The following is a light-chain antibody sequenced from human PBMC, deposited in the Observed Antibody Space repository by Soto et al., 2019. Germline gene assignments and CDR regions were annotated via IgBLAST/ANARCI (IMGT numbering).Light chain of an antibody. CDR2: GAS. CDR1: QSLSSSY. Sequence: EIVLTQSPCTLSLSPGARATLSCRASQSLSSSYLAWYQQKPGQAPRLLIYGASRRATDIPDRFSGSGSGTDFTLTISRLEPDDFAVYYCQQFGRSPPITFGQGTRLEIK. V-gene: IGKV3-20*01. J-gene: IGKJ5*01. CDR3: QQFGRSPPIT.